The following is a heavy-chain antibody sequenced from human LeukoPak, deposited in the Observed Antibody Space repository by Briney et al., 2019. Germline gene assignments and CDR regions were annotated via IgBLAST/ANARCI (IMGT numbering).Heavy chain of an antibody. Sequence: GGSLRLSCAASGFSVSSSYMSWVRQAPGKGLEWVSVIYSGGSTSYADSVKGRFTISRDNSKNTVYLQMNSLTAEDTAVYSCTRALGGSSDYWGQGTLVTVS. CDR2: IYSGGST. D-gene: IGHD1-26*01. CDR1: GFSVSSSY. V-gene: IGHV3-53*01. J-gene: IGHJ4*02. CDR3: TRALGGSSDY.